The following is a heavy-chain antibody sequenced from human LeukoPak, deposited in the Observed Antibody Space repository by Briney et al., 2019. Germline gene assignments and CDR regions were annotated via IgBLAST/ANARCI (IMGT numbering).Heavy chain of an antibody. CDR1: GFTFSYW. CDR3: ARSRYTGSHFDY. J-gene: IGHJ4*02. D-gene: IGHD1-26*01. Sequence: GGSLRLSCAASGFTFSYWVQWVRQAPGKRLVWILRINSDGSSLSYADSVKGRFTISRDNAKNTVYLQMNSLRAEDTAVYYCARSRYTGSHFDYWGQGTLVTVSS. V-gene: IGHV3-74*01. CDR2: INSDGSSL.